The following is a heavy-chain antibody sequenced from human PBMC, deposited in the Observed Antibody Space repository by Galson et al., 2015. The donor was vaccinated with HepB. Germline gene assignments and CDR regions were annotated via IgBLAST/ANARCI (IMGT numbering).Heavy chain of an antibody. Sequence: SLRLSCAASGFTVSSNYMSWVRQAPGKGLEWVANIKQDGSEKYYVDSVKGRFTISRDNAKNSLYLQMNSLRAEDTAVYYCARGTVAPRVWGQGTLVTVSS. CDR3: ARGTVAPRV. D-gene: IGHD1-1*01. CDR1: GFTVSSNY. J-gene: IGHJ4*02. CDR2: IKQDGSEK. V-gene: IGHV3-7*03.